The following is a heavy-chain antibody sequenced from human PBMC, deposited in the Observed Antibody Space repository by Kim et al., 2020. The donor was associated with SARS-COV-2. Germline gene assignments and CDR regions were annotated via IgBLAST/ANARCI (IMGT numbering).Heavy chain of an antibody. CDR3: ARPRGVTDAFDI. V-gene: IGHV1-69*13. Sequence: SVKVSCKASGGTFYSYAINWVRQAPGQGLEWMGGIIPVLGTGNYAQKFQGRLTITADESTSTAYMELSSLRSEDTAVYYCARPRGVTDAFDIWGQGTMVTVSS. D-gene: IGHD3-16*01. J-gene: IGHJ3*02. CDR2: IIPVLGTG. CDR1: GGTFYSYA.